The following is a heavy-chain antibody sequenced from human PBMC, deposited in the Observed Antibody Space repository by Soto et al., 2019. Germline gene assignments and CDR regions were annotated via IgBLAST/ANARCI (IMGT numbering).Heavy chain of an antibody. D-gene: IGHD5-18*01. Sequence: SETLSLTCIVSGGSISNYYWSWIRQPPGKGLEWIGYIYYSGSTNYDPSLTSRVTISVDTSKNQFSLKLSSVTAADTAVYYCARHRYSYGVYYFDYWGQGTLVTVSS. CDR3: ARHRYSYGVYYFDY. V-gene: IGHV4-59*08. CDR1: GGSISNYY. J-gene: IGHJ4*02. CDR2: IYYSGST.